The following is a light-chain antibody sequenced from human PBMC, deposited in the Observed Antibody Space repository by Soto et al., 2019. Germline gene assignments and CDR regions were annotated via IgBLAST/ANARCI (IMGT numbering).Light chain of an antibody. CDR3: SSYTSSSTVV. J-gene: IGLJ2*01. CDR2: DVS. V-gene: IGLV2-14*03. CDR1: SSDVGGYKY. Sequence: QSALTQPASVSGSPGQSITISCTGTSSDVGGYKYVSWYQQHPGKAPKLMIYDVSNRPSGVSNRFSGSKSGNTASLTISGLHAEDEAVYYCSSYTSSSTVVFGGGTKLTVL.